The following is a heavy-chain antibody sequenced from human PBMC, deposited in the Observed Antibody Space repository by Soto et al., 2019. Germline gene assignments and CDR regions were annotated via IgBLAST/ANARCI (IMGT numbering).Heavy chain of an antibody. CDR2: VHATDGT. J-gene: IGHJ4*02. CDR3: ARALSSAAGLYFDY. D-gene: IGHD6-13*01. Sequence: PSETLSLTCTVPGGSISAYYWSWIRQPAGKGMEWVGRVHATDGTKYNPSLKSRVTMSIDTSKNQFSLNLGSLTAADTAVYYCARALSSAAGLYFDYWGQGILVTVSS. V-gene: IGHV4-4*07. CDR1: GGSISAYY.